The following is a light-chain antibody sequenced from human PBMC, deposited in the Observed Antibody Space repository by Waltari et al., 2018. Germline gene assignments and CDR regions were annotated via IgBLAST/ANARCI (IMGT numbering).Light chain of an antibody. V-gene: IGKV3-20*01. CDR3: QQYGSSRT. CDR2: GVS. CDR1: QSVSSSY. Sequence: ELVLTQSPGTLSLSPGERATLSYRASQSVSSSYLAWYQQKPGQAPRLLIYGVSSRATGIPDRFSGSGSGTDFTLTISRLEPEDFAVYYCQQYGSSRTFGQGTKLEIK. J-gene: IGKJ2*01.